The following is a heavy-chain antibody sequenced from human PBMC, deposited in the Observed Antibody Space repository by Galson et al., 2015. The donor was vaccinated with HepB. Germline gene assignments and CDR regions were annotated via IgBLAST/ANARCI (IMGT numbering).Heavy chain of an antibody. V-gene: IGHV3-30*03. CDR1: GFTFSTFS. D-gene: IGHD3-22*01. J-gene: IGHJ4*02. Sequence: SLRLSCAASGFTFSTFSMHWVRQAPGKGLEWVAVISHDGSNKYYAESVKGRFTISRDNSKNTLNLQMNSLRAEDTAVYFCARGGVAFYFDSSGYSYFDYWGQGALVTVSS. CDR3: ARGGVAFYFDSSGYSYFDY. CDR2: ISHDGSNK.